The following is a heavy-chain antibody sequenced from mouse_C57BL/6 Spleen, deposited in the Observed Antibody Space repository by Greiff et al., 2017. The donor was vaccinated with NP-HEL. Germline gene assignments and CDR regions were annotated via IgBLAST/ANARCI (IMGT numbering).Heavy chain of an antibody. CDR3: ARGDYYGSSYLFAY. Sequence: EVQLQQSGPELVKPGASVKISCKASGYTFTDYYMNWVKQSHGKSLEWIGDINPNNGGTSYNQKFKGKATLTVDKSSSTAYMELRSLTSEDSAVYYCARGDYYGSSYLFAYWGQGTLVTVSA. J-gene: IGHJ3*01. CDR1: GYTFTDYY. V-gene: IGHV1-26*01. CDR2: INPNNGGT. D-gene: IGHD1-1*01.